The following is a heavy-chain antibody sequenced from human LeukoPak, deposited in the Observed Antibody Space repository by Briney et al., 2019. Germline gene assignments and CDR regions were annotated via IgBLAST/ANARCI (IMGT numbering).Heavy chain of an antibody. D-gene: IGHD3-22*01. CDR2: IFYSGST. CDR3: ARGHYYDDAFDI. V-gene: IGHV4-39*07. Sequence: SETLSLTCTVSGGSISTSSYYWGWVRQPPGKGLEWIGNIFYSGSTYYSPSLKSRVTISVDTSKNQFSLKLSSVTAADTAVYYCARGHYYDDAFDIWGQGTMVTVSS. CDR1: GGSISTSSYY. J-gene: IGHJ3*02.